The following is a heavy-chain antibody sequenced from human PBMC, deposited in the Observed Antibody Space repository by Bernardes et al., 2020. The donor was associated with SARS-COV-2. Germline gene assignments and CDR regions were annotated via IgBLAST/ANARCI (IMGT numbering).Heavy chain of an antibody. CDR1: GGSVRTYN. Sequence: SVKVSCTASGGSVRTYNMNWVRQAPGQGLEWLGGTVPIFGTPKYAQKFQGRVTISADDLGNTAYMELSSLRSDDTAVYYCARDALGMDVWGQGTSVTVSS. D-gene: IGHD3-3*02. V-gene: IGHV1-69*13. CDR2: TVPIFGTP. J-gene: IGHJ6*02. CDR3: ARDALGMDV.